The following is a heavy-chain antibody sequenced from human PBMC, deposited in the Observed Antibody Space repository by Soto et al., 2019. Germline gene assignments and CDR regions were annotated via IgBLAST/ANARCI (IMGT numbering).Heavy chain of an antibody. CDR1: GFTFDDYA. CDR3: AKVINGGTFDS. D-gene: IGHD2-15*01. J-gene: IGHJ4*02. Sequence: EVQLVESGGGLVQPGRSLRLSCAASGFTFDDYAMHWVRQAPGKGLEWVSGIRWNSVSIGYADSVKGRFTISRDNAKNSLYLQMNSLRASDTALYYCAKVINGGTFDSWCQGTLVTVSS. CDR2: IRWNSVSI. V-gene: IGHV3-9*01.